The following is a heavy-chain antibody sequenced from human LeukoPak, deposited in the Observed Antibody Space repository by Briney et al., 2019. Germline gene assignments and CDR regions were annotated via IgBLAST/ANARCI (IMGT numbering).Heavy chain of an antibody. CDR1: GFTFSSYS. J-gene: IGHJ4*02. CDR3: ARGMYDVGGLIDY. V-gene: IGHV3-21*01. Sequence: GGSLRLSCAASGFTFSSYSMNWVRQAPGKGLEWVSSISSSSSSYIYYADSVKGRFTISRDNAKNSLYLQMNSLRAEDTAVYYCARGMYDVGGLIDYWGQGTLVTVSS. CDR2: ISSSSSSYI. D-gene: IGHD1-1*01.